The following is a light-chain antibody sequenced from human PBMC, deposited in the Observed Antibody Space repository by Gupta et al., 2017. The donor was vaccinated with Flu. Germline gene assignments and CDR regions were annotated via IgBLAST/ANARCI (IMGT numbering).Light chain of an antibody. J-gene: IGKJ5*01. V-gene: IGKV3-15*01. CDR3: QQYTNCPSSLT. Sequence: LAWFQQRPGQAPRLLIYEASTRAPGIPARFSGSGSGTDFTLTISSLESEDFAVYYCQQYTNCPSSLTFGQGTRLEIE. CDR2: EAS.